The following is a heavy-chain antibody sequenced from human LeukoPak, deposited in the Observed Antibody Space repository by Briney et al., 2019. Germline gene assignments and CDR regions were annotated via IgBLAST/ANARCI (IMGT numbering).Heavy chain of an antibody. J-gene: IGHJ4*02. D-gene: IGHD3-16*01. CDR2: IRGKADGGTT. V-gene: IGHV3-15*01. CDR1: GLTFTDAW. CDR3: TTDSGRLVIT. Sequence: GGSLRLPCAASGLTFTDAWMSWVRQGPGKGLEWVGRIRGKADGGTTDYGAPVKGRFTISRDDSKNTVYLQMNSLKTEDTALYYCTTDSGRLVITWGQGTLVTVSS.